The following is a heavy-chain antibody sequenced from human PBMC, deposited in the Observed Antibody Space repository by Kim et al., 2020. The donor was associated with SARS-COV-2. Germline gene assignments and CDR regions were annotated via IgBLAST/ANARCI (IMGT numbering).Heavy chain of an antibody. CDR1: GYIFTSNA. D-gene: IGHD2-8*01. CDR2: ISGSKGNA. J-gene: IGHJ3*01. V-gene: IGHV1-18*01. CDR3: ASSIMVVRLNVLDV. Sequence: ASVKVFCKASGYIFTSNAIIWVRQGPGQGLEWMGWISGSKGNANYAQKFQDRLTLTIDNSTSTAYMELRNLRYDETATFYCASSIMVVRLNVLDVWGQGT.